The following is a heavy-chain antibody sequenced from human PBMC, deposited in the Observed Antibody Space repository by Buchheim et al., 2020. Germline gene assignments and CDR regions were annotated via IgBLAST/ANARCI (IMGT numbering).Heavy chain of an antibody. CDR2: INPSGGST. Sequence: QVQLVQSGAEVKKPGASVKVSCKASGYTFTSYYMHWVRQAPGQGLEWMGIINPSGGSTSYAQKFQGRVTMTRDTSTSTVYMELSSLRSEDTAVYYCASSNTYYYDSSGYYGDYYYYGMDVWGQGTT. CDR1: GYTFTSYY. J-gene: IGHJ6*02. D-gene: IGHD3-22*01. V-gene: IGHV1-46*03. CDR3: ASSNTYYYDSSGYYGDYYYYGMDV.